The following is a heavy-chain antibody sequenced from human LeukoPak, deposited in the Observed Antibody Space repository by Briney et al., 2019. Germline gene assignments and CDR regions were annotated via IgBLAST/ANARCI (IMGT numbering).Heavy chain of an antibody. CDR3: ARVAPKLPDEDY. V-gene: IGHV4-61*02. CDR1: GGSISSGSYY. Sequence: SQTLSLTCTVSGGSISSGSYYWSWIRQPAGKGLEWIGRIYTSGSTNYNPSLKSRVTISVDTSKNQFSLKLSSVTAADTAVYYCARVAPKLPDEDYWGQGTLVTVSS. CDR2: IYTSGST. J-gene: IGHJ4*02. D-gene: IGHD6-6*01.